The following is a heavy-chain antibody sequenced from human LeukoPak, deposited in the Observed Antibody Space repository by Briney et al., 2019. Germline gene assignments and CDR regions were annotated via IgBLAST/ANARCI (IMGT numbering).Heavy chain of an antibody. CDR2: VNPSGDST. CDR3: ARTAARLDAFNI. J-gene: IGHJ3*02. Sequence: ASVKVSCKASGYTFTGYYMHWVRQAPGQGLAWMGMVNPSGDSTTYAQKFQDRVTMTRDTSTSTVYMELSSLISEDTAVYYCARTAARLDAFNIWGQGTMVTVSS. CDR1: GYTFTGYY. D-gene: IGHD6-25*01. V-gene: IGHV1-46*01.